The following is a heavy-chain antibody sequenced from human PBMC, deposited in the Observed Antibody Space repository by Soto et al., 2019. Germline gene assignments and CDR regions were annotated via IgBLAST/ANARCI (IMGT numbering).Heavy chain of an antibody. J-gene: IGHJ2*01. Sequence: SETLSLTCTVSGGSISSSSYYWGWIRQPPGKGLEWIGSIYYSGSTYYNPSLKSRVTISVDTSKNQFSLKLSSVTAADTAVYYCARVVRGSYYKGPHWYFDLWGRGTLVTVSS. D-gene: IGHD3-10*01. CDR3: ARVVRGSYYKGPHWYFDL. CDR1: GGSISSSSYY. V-gene: IGHV4-39*01. CDR2: IYYSGST.